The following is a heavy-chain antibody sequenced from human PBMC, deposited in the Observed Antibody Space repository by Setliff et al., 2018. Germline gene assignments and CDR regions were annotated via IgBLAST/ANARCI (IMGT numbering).Heavy chain of an antibody. V-gene: IGHV4-34*08. Sequence: SETLSLTCAVYGGTFSGYYWTWIRQSPGKGLEWIGEITHSGITNYNPSLKSRVTISKDTSKNQFSLKLSSVTAADTSIYYCTVYNTGSSKDHYWGQGTPVTVSS. CDR3: TVYNTGSSKDHY. CDR2: ITHSGIT. D-gene: IGHD2-8*02. J-gene: IGHJ4*02. CDR1: GGTFSGYY.